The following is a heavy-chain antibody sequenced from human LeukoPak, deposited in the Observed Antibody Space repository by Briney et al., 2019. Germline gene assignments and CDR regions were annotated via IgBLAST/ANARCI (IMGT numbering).Heavy chain of an antibody. CDR3: ARDSPPYYDSSGYYDGGDY. CDR2: IYYSGST. Sequence: SETLSLTCTVSGGSISSSSYYWGWIRQPPGKGLEWIGSIYYSGSTYYNPSLKSRVTISVDTSKNQFSLKLSSVTAADTAVYYCARDSPPYYDSSGYYDGGDYWGQGTLVTVSS. V-gene: IGHV4-39*07. CDR1: GGSISSSSYY. J-gene: IGHJ4*02. D-gene: IGHD3-22*01.